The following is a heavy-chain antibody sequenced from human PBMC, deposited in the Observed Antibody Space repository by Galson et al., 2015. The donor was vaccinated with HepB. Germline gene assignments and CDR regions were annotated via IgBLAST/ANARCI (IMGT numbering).Heavy chain of an antibody. Sequence: SVKVSCKASGDTFVSYGILWVRQAPGQGLEWMGGIIPIYGIPNYAENFQGRLTITADESTSTAYMELSSLKFEDTAVYFCARSLGNDGILPVYFDSWGQGTLVIVSS. CDR2: IIPIYGIP. V-gene: IGHV1-69*13. D-gene: IGHD3-9*01. J-gene: IGHJ4*02. CDR1: GDTFVSYG. CDR3: ARSLGNDGILPVYFDS.